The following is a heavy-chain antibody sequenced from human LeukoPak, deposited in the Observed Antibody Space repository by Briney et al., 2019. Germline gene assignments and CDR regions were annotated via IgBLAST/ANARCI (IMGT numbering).Heavy chain of an antibody. D-gene: IGHD3-10*01. J-gene: IGHJ1*01. V-gene: IGHV3-48*03. CDR3: AGGVRIRLYQH. Sequence: PGGSLRLSCAASGFTFSSYEMNWVRQAPGKGLEWVSYISSSGSTIYYADSVKGRFTISRDSAKNSLYLQMNSLRAEDTAVYYCAGGVRIRLYQHWGRAPWSPSPQ. CDR2: ISSSGSTI. CDR1: GFTFSSYE.